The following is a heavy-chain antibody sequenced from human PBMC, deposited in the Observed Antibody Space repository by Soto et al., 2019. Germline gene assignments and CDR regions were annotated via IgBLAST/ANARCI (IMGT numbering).Heavy chain of an antibody. Sequence: EVQLVESGGGLVQPGGSLRLSCAASGFTFRSYDMQWVRQVTGNGLAWVSSIGRGGDTYYADSVKGRFTISRADAKNSLYLQMSRLRAGDTAVYYCVSAPAGHAMDVWGQGPTVIVSS. CDR3: VSAPAGHAMDV. J-gene: IGHJ6*02. CDR2: IGRGGDT. D-gene: IGHD3-10*01. V-gene: IGHV3-13*01. CDR1: GFTFRSYD.